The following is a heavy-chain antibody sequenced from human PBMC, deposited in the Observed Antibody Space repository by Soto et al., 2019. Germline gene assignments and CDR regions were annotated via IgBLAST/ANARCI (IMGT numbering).Heavy chain of an antibody. J-gene: IGHJ6*02. CDR1: GSSVSSNSAA. CDR3: ASGWSVPGYYYYGTDV. Sequence: SETLSLTCALSGSSVSSNSAAWNWISQSPSRGLEWLGRTYYRSKWYNDYAVSVKSRITINPDTSKNQFSLQLNSVTPEDTAVYYCASGWSVPGYYYYGTDVWGQGTMGSGSS. V-gene: IGHV6-1*01. CDR2: TYYRSKWYN. D-gene: IGHD6-19*01.